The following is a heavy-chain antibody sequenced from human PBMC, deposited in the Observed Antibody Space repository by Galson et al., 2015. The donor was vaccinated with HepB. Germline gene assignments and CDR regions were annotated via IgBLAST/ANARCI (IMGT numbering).Heavy chain of an antibody. V-gene: IGHV3-21*01. D-gene: IGHD2-15*01. CDR3: ARDRFCGSCYSCYYYGMDV. Sequence: SLRLSCAASGFTFSSYSMNWVRQAPGKGLEWVSSISSSSSYIYYADSVKGRFTISRDNAKNSLYLQMNSLRAEDTAVYYCARDRFCGSCYSCYYYGMDVWGQGTTVTVSS. J-gene: IGHJ6*02. CDR2: ISSSSSYI. CDR1: GFTFSSYS.